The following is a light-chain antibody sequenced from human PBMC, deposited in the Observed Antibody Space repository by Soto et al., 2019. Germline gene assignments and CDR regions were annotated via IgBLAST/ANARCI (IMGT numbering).Light chain of an antibody. Sequence: DIVMTQSPDSLAVSLGERATINCKSSQSVLYSSNNKHYLAWYQQKPGQPPKLLIYWASTRESGVPDRFSGSGSGTEFTLSISSLQAEDVAVYYCQQYYSTPQTFGQGTKLEIE. J-gene: IGKJ2*01. V-gene: IGKV4-1*01. CDR2: WAS. CDR3: QQYYSTPQT. CDR1: QSVLYSSNNKHY.